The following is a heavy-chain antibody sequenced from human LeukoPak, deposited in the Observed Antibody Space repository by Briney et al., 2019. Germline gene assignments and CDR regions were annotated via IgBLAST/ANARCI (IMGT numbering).Heavy chain of an antibody. Sequence: SVKVSCKASGGTFISYTISWVRQAPGQGLEWMGRIIPILGIANYAQKFQGRVTITADKSTSTAYMEMRRQRSEDTAVYYCASGPGLADWFDPWGQGTLVTVSS. CDR3: ASGPGLADWFDP. CDR1: GGTFISYT. J-gene: IGHJ5*02. V-gene: IGHV1-69*02. CDR2: IIPILGIA.